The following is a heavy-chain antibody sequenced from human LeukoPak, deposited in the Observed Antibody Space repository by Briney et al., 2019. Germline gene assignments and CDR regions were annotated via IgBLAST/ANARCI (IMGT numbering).Heavy chain of an antibody. V-gene: IGHV3-30*02. CDR2: IQFDGDNK. J-gene: IGHJ4*02. D-gene: IGHD3-10*01. CDR1: GFTLSRYA. CDR3: ARTVPGYFFDS. Sequence: GGSLRLSCVASGFTLSRYAMHWVRQAPGKGLEWVAFIQFDGDNKYYADSVKGRFTISRDNSQNTLYLQMNSLTVEDTAVYYCARTVPGYFFDSWGQGTLVTVSS.